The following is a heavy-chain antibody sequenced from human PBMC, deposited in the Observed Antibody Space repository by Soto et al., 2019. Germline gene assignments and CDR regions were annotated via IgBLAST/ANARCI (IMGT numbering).Heavy chain of an antibody. CDR2: INGGNGNT. CDR1: GYTFTSYA. J-gene: IGHJ4*02. Sequence: GASVKVPCKASGYTFTSYAMHWVRQAPGQRLEWMGWINGGNGNTKYSQKFQGRVTITRDTSASTAYMELSSLRSEDTAVYYCARDYDTSGYPRYYFDYWGQGTLVTVSS. CDR3: ARDYDTSGYPRYYFDY. D-gene: IGHD3-22*01. V-gene: IGHV1-3*01.